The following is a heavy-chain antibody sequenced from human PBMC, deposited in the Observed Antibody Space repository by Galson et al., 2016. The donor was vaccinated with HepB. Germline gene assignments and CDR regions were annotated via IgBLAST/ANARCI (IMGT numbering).Heavy chain of an antibody. Sequence: SVKVSCKASGGTFSSFAINWVRQAPGQGLEWMGWINPISGGRNYAQKFQGRITMTSDTSITTAYMDLTSLRSDDTAVYYCARPTASGTYYNPFDYWGQGTLVTVSS. V-gene: IGHV1-2*02. CDR2: INPISGGR. D-gene: IGHD3-10*01. J-gene: IGHJ4*02. CDR1: GGTFSSFA. CDR3: ARPTASGTYYNPFDY.